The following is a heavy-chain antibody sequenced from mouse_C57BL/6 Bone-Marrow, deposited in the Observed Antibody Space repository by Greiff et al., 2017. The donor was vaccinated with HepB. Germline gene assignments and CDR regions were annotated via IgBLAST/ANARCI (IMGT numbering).Heavy chain of an antibody. CDR1: GYTFTSYW. CDR2: IDPSDSET. J-gene: IGHJ4*01. Sequence: QVQLQQPGAELVRPGYSVKLSCKASGYTFTSYWMHWVKQRPIQGLEWIGNIDPSDSETHYNQKFKDKATLTVDKSSSTAYMQLSSLTSEDSAVYYCASSRQLRPPYAMDYWGQGTSVTVSS. CDR3: ASSRQLRPPYAMDY. V-gene: IGHV1-52*01. D-gene: IGHD3-2*02.